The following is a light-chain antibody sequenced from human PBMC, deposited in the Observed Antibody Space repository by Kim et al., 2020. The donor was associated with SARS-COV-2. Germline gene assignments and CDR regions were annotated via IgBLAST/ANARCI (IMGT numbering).Light chain of an antibody. J-gene: IGLJ3*02. V-gene: IGLV4-69*01. CDR1: SGHSRNA. Sequence: QSVLTQSPSASASLGASVKLTCTLSSGHSRNAIAWHQQQPERGPRYLMKLNSDGSHTKGDGIPDRFSGSSSGAERYLTISSLQSEDEADYYCQTWDTGIHVFGGGIQLTVL. CDR3: QTWDTGIHV. CDR2: LNSDGSH.